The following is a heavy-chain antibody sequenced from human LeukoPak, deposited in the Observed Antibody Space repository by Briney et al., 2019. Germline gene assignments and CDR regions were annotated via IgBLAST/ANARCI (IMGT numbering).Heavy chain of an antibody. CDR3: ARGRVRSHRTTPEY. CDR2: ISDDGRNK. J-gene: IGHJ4*02. D-gene: IGHD1-1*01. V-gene: IGHV3-30*03. CDR1: GFTFRSYS. Sequence: GGSLRLSCAASGFTFRSYSMNWVRQAPGKGLEWVAVISDDGRNKYYADSVKGRFTISRDNSKNTLSLQMNSLRDEDTAIYYCARGRVRSHRTTPEYWGQGTLVTVSS.